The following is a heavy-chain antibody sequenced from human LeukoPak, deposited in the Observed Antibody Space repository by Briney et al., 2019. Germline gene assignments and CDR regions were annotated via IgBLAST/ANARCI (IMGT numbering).Heavy chain of an antibody. CDR3: ARGRVVGARTTIDY. D-gene: IGHD1-26*01. V-gene: IGHV1-18*01. Sequence: GASVTVSFTASGYTFTIYGISWVRQAPGQGLEWMGWISAYNGNTNYAQKLQGRVTMTTDTSTSTAYMELRSLRSDDTAVYYCARGRVVGARTTIDYWGQGTLVTVSS. CDR2: ISAYNGNT. CDR1: GYTFTIYG. J-gene: IGHJ4*02.